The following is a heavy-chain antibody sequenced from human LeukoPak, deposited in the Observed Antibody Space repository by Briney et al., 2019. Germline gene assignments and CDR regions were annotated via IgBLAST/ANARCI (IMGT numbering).Heavy chain of an antibody. J-gene: IGHJ5*02. CDR3: ARDPSNTSGWKTWFDT. V-gene: IGHV1-18*01. CDR2: ISCYNGDT. D-gene: IGHD6-19*01. CDR1: GYPFTKFG. Sequence: ASVKVSCKASGYPFTKFGISWVRQAPGQGLEWIGWISCYNGDTHYAQKLQGRVTLTTDTPTTTVYMELRSLRSDDTAVYYCARDPSNTSGWKTWFDTWGQGTPVTVSS.